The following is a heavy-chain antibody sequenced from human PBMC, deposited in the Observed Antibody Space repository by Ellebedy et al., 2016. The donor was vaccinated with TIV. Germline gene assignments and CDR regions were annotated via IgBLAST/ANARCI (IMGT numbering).Heavy chain of an antibody. J-gene: IGHJ4*02. CDR2: IRDDGSRE. V-gene: IGHV3-30*02. CDR3: AKGRSAAVDH. CDR1: GFTFSSYG. Sequence: PGGSLRLSCAASGFTFSSYGMHWVRQAPGKGLEWVAYIRDDGSREYYADSVNGRFTISRDNSKSTLYLQMSSLRRDDTAVYYCAKGRSAAVDHWGQGTLVTVSS. D-gene: IGHD6-13*01.